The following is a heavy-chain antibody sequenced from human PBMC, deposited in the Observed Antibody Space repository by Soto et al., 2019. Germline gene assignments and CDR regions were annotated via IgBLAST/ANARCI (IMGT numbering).Heavy chain of an antibody. CDR2: IIPIFGTA. J-gene: IGHJ6*02. CDR1: GGTFSSYA. D-gene: IGHD1-7*01. CDR3: ARDRGMELLNFSQYYYGMDV. V-gene: IGHV1-69*13. Sequence: SVKVSCKASGGTFSSYAISWVRQAPGQGLEWMGGIIPIFGTANYAQKFQGRVTITPDESTSTAYMELSSLRSEDTAVYYCARDRGMELLNFSQYYYGMDVWGQGTTVTVSS.